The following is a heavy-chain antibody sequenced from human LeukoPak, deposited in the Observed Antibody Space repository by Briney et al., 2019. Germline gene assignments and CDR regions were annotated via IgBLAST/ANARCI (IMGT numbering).Heavy chain of an antibody. CDR1: GFTVSSNY. J-gene: IGHJ6*02. CDR2: IYSGGST. CDR3: ARESDYYDSSDSERYYYYGMDV. D-gene: IGHD3-22*01. V-gene: IGHV3-53*01. Sequence: PGGSLRLSCAASGFTVSSNYMSWVRQAPGKGLEWVSVIYSGGSTYYADSVKGRFTISRDNSKNTLYLQMNSLRAEDTAVYYCARESDYYDSSDSERYYYYGMDVWGQGTTVTVSS.